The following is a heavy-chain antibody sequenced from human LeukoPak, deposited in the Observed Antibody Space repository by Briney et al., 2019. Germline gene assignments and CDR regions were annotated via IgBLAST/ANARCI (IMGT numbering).Heavy chain of an antibody. J-gene: IGHJ4*02. CDR2: ILNSGTTT. CDR1: VFTFSSYE. Sequence: SGGSLRLSCAASVFTFSSYEMNWVRQAPGKGLEWVSYILNSGTTTYYADSVKGRFTISRDNAKKSLYLQMNSLRAEDTGVYYCARDPPDYWGQGILVTVSS. CDR3: ARDPPDY. V-gene: IGHV3-48*03.